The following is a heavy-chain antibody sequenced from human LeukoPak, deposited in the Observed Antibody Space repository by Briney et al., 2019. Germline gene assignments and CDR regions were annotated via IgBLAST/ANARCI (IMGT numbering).Heavy chain of an antibody. CDR1: GYSFTSYW. CDR2: IYPGDSDT. V-gene: IGHV5-51*01. J-gene: IGHJ2*01. Sequence: GESLKISCKGSGYSFTSYWIGWVRQMPGKGLGWMGFIYPGDSDTRYSPSFQGQVTISADKSISTAYLQWSSLKASDTAMYYCAREYSSSWYGYFDLWGRGTLVTVSS. CDR3: AREYSSSWYGYFDL. D-gene: IGHD6-13*01.